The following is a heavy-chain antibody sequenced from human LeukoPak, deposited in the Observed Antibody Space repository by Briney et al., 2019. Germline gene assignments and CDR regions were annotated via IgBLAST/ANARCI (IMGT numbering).Heavy chain of an antibody. CDR3: ARDEGYGSGSFDY. V-gene: IGHV3-21*04. CDR2: ITSSSYI. Sequence: PGGSLRLSCAASGFTFSSYSMTWVRQAPGKGLEWVSSITSSSYIHYADSVKGRFTISRDNSKNALYLQMNSLRAEDTAVYYCARDEGYGSGSFDYWGQGTLVTASS. CDR1: GFTFSSYS. J-gene: IGHJ4*02. D-gene: IGHD3-10*01.